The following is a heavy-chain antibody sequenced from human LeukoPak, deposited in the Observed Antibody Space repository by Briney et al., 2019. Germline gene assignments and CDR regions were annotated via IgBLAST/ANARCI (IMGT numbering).Heavy chain of an antibody. CDR1: GFTFGDYA. CDR3: TRTGSVGDLDY. V-gene: IGHV3-49*04. Sequence: GRSLRLSCTASGFTFGDYAMSWVRQAPGKGLEWVGFIRSKAYGGTTEYAASVKGRFTISRDDSKSIAYLQMNSLKTEDTAVYYCTRTGSVGDLDYWGQGTLVTVSS. D-gene: IGHD7-27*01. CDR2: IRSKAYGGTT. J-gene: IGHJ4*02.